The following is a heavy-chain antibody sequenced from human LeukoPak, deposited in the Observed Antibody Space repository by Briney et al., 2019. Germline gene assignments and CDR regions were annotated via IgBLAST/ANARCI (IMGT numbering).Heavy chain of an antibody. Sequence: SETLSLTCTVSGGSISSYYWNWIRQPAGKGLEWIGRIHPTGSTNYNPSLKSRLTMSLDTSKNQFSLKLTSVTAADTAVYYCARDETLYSSGCYRYFDNWGQGILVTVSS. J-gene: IGHJ4*02. V-gene: IGHV4-4*07. CDR1: GGSISSYY. CDR3: ARDETLYSSGCYRYFDN. D-gene: IGHD6-19*01. CDR2: IHPTGST.